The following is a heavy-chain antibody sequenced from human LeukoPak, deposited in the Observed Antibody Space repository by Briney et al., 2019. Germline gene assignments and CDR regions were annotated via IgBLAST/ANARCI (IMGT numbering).Heavy chain of an antibody. J-gene: IGHJ5*02. V-gene: IGHV4-4*09. CDR3: ARQVYSSSINWFDP. CDR2: IYTSGST. CDR1: GGSISSYY. D-gene: IGHD6-6*01. Sequence: SETLSLTCTVSGGSISSYYWSWIRQPPGKGLEWIGYIYTSGSTNYNPSLKSRVTISVDTSKNQFSLKLSSVTAADTAVYYCARQVYSSSINWFDPWGQGTLVTVSS.